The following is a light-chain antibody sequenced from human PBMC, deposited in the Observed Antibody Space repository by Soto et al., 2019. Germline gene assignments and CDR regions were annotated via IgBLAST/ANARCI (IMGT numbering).Light chain of an antibody. V-gene: IGLV2-8*01. CDR2: EVT. CDR1: SSDGGGYNF. Sequence: QSALTQPPSASGSPGQSVTISCTGTSSDGGGYNFVSWYQQQSGKTPKLIIYEVTKRPSGVPDRFSGSKSGNTASLTVSGLQAEDEADYYCSSYGGDNNWGVFGGGTKLTVL. CDR3: SSYGGDNNWGV. J-gene: IGLJ2*01.